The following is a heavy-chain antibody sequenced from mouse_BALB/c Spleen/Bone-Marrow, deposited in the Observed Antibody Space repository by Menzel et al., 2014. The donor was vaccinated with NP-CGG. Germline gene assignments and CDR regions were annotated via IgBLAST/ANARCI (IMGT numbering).Heavy chain of an antibody. J-gene: IGHJ4*01. V-gene: IGHV2-6-7*01. CDR2: IWGDGST. CDR1: GFSLTGYG. CDR3: ARDSFLITRALDY. D-gene: IGHD2-4*01. Sequence: VNLVESGPGLVAPSQSLSITCTVSGFSLTGYGVSWVRQSPGKGLEWLGMIWGDGSTDYNSALKSRLSISKDNSKSQVFLEMNSLQTDDTARYYCARDSFLITRALDYWGQGTSVTVSS.